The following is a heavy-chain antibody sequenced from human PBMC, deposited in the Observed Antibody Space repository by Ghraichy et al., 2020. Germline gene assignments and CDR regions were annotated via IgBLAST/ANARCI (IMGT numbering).Heavy chain of an antibody. CDR1: GFALTNYG. Sequence: GGSLRLSCAASGFALTNYGMHWVRQAPGKGPVWVSRISGDGGITNYADSVKGRFTISRDNAKATLYLQMNSLRAEDTAVYYCATFTNHGGKRCDDSWCQGSLVTVSS. D-gene: IGHD2-15*01. CDR2: ISGDGGIT. J-gene: IGHJ4*02. V-gene: IGHV3-74*01. CDR3: ATFTNHGGKRCDDS.